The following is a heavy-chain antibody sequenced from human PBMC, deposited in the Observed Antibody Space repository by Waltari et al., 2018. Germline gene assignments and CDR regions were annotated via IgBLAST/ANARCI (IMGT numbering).Heavy chain of an antibody. Sequence: QLQLQESGPGLVKPSETLSLTCTVSGGSISSSSYYWGWIRQPPGKGLEWIGSIYYSGRTYYNPSLKSRVTISVDTSKNQFSLKLSSVTAADTAVYYCARRVGATGWFDPWGQGTLVTVSS. D-gene: IGHD1-26*01. J-gene: IGHJ5*02. CDR2: IYYSGRT. V-gene: IGHV4-39*07. CDR1: GGSISSSSYY. CDR3: ARRVGATGWFDP.